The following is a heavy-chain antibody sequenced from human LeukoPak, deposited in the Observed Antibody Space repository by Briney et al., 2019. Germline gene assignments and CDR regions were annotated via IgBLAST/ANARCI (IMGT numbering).Heavy chain of an antibody. V-gene: IGHV3-23*01. CDR3: AKDRVGYYGSGSYFDY. Sequence: GGSLRLSCAASAFTFSSYAMSWVRQAPGKGLEWVSAISGSGGSTSYADSVKGRFTISRDNSKNTLYLQMNSLRAEDTAVYYCAKDRVGYYGSGSYFDYWGQGTLVTVSS. J-gene: IGHJ4*02. CDR2: ISGSGGST. D-gene: IGHD3-10*01. CDR1: AFTFSSYA.